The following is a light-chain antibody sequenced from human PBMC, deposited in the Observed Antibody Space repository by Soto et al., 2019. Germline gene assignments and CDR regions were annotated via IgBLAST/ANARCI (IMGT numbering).Light chain of an antibody. CDR1: HSVSSY. J-gene: IGKJ1*01. CDR3: QQSLNPKT. CDR2: DAS. V-gene: IGKV3-11*01. Sequence: IVLTHSPGTLSFSPGEIATLSFRAIHSVSSYLAWYQQKPCQAPRLLIYDASTRATGLPARFSGSGSGTDFTLTIDRLEPEDFAVYYCQQSLNPKTFGQGTKVDI.